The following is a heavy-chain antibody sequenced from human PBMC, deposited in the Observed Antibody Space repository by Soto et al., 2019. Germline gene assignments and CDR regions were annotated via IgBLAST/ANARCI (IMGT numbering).Heavy chain of an antibody. D-gene: IGHD2-15*01. Sequence: GGSLRLSCAASGFTFSCSAMHWVRQASGKGLEGVGRIRSKANSYATAYAASVKGRVTISRDDSKNTAYLQMNSLKTEDTAVYYCTILDAFDIWGQGTMVTVSS. CDR3: TILDAFDI. V-gene: IGHV3-73*01. J-gene: IGHJ3*02. CDR1: GFTFSCSA. CDR2: IRSKANSYAT.